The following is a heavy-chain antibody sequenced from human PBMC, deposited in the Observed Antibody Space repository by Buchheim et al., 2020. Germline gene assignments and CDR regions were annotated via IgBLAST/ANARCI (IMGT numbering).Heavy chain of an antibody. Sequence: EVQLLESGGGLVQPGGSLRLSCAASGFTFSSYAMSWVRQAPGKGLEWVSAISGSGGSTYYADSVKGRFTISSDNSKNTLYLQMNSLRAEDTAVYYCAKVASNYDSSGYYYYFDYWGQGTL. D-gene: IGHD3-22*01. CDR3: AKVASNYDSSGYYYYFDY. CDR2: ISGSGGST. CDR1: GFTFSSYA. J-gene: IGHJ4*02. V-gene: IGHV3-23*01.